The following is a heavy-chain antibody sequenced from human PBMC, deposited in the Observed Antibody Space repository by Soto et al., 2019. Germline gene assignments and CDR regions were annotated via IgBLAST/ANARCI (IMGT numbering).Heavy chain of an antibody. CDR3: AKDIYVSGSYAFFDY. D-gene: IGHD3-10*01. V-gene: IGHV3-23*01. J-gene: IGHJ4*02. CDR1: GFTFSSYA. Sequence: GGSLRLSCAASGFTFSSYAMSWVRQAPGKGLEWVSGISGSGGTTYYADSVKGRFTISRDNSKNTVYLQMNSLKAEDTAVYYCAKDIYVSGSYAFFDYWGQGTLVTVSS. CDR2: ISGSGGTT.